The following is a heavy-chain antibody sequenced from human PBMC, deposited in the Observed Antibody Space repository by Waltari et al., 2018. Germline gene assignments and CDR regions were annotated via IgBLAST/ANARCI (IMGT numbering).Heavy chain of an antibody. J-gene: IGHJ4*02. V-gene: IGHV1-2*02. D-gene: IGHD3-22*01. CDR2: INPSSGDT. CDR1: GYTFTGYY. Sequence: QVQLVQSGAEVKKPGASVKVSCKASGYTFTGYYIHWVRLAPGQGLEWMGWINPSSGDTDYARKVQGRVTGTRETSRSTVYMEMSRLRSDDTSVYYCARAYYDSSGYYLYYFDYWGQGTLVTVSS. CDR3: ARAYYDSSGYYLYYFDY.